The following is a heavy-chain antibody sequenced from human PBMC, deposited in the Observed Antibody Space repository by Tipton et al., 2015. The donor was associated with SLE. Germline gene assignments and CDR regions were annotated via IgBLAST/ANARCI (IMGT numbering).Heavy chain of an antibody. CDR1: GDSINSGLYY. V-gene: IGHV4-61*02. D-gene: IGHD7-27*01. CDR3: ARDLNWGLGGFDY. J-gene: IGHJ4*02. CDR2: TSPSGST. Sequence: TLSLTCTVSGDSINSGLYYWSWLRQPAGKGLEWIGRTSPSGSTNYNPSLRRRAAISVDTSKNQFSLRLSSVTAADTAIYYCARDLNWGLGGFDYWGQGALVTVSS.